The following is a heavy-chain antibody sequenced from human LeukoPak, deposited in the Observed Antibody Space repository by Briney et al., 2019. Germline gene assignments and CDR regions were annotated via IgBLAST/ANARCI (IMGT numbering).Heavy chain of an antibody. Sequence: PGGSLRLSCAASEFTFSSYGMHWVRQAPGKGLEWVAVISYDGSNKYYADSVKGRFTVSRDNSKNTLYLQMNSLRAEDTAVYYCANGRYFVIDAFDIWGQGTMVTVFS. CDR2: ISYDGSNK. D-gene: IGHD3-9*01. V-gene: IGHV3-30*18. CDR3: ANGRYFVIDAFDI. J-gene: IGHJ3*02. CDR1: EFTFSSYG.